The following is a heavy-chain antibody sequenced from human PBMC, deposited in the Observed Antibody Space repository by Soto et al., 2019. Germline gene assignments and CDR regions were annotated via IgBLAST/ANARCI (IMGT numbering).Heavy chain of an antibody. CDR2: ISSSSSTI. V-gene: IGHV3-48*01. CDR1: GFTFSSYS. D-gene: IGHD2-2*02. Sequence: PGGSLRLSCAASGFTFSSYSMNWVRQAPGKGLEWVSYISSSSSTIYYADSVKGRFTISRDNAKNSLYLQMNSLRAEDTAVYYCARDPQLPYITPYYYYYYMDVWGKGTTVTVSS. CDR3: ARDPQLPYITPYYYYYYMDV. J-gene: IGHJ6*03.